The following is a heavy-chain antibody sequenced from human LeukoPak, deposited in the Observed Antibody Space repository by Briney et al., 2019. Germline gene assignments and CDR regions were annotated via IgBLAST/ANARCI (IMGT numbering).Heavy chain of an antibody. J-gene: IGHJ4*02. Sequence: ASVKISCKVSGYTLTELSMHWVRQAPGKGLEWMGGFDPEDGETIYAQKFQGRVTMTEDTSTDTAYMELSSLRSEDTAVYYCATFCYYDSSGSIDYWGQGTLVTVSS. CDR2: FDPEDGET. V-gene: IGHV1-24*01. D-gene: IGHD3-22*01. CDR1: GYTLTELS. CDR3: ATFCYYDSSGSIDY.